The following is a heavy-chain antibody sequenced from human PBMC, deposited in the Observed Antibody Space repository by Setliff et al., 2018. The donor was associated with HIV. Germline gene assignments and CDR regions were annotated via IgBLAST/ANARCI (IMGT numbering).Heavy chain of an antibody. CDR2: IVVGSYNT. J-gene: IGHJ6*03. D-gene: IGHD3-10*01. V-gene: IGHV1-58*02. Sequence: SVKVSCKASGFTFTNSVMQWVRQARGQRLEWIGWIVVGSYNTNYAQKFQERVTITRDLSTSTAYMELSSLRSEDTAVYYCAAASNRRVRGVNLHYYYYMDVWGKGTTVTVSS. CDR1: GFTFTNSV. CDR3: AAASNRRVRGVNLHYYYYMDV.